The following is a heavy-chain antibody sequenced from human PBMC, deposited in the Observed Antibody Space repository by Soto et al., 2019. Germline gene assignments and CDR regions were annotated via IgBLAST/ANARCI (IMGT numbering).Heavy chain of an antibody. CDR2: IIPIFGTA. Sequence: SVKVSCKASGGTFSSYAISWVRQAPGQGLEWMGGIIPIFGTANYAQKFQGRVTITADKSTSTAYMELSSLRSEDTAVYYCARVTPLAVSGHRYYYYGMSVRRRRSTVTVSS. D-gene: IGHD6-19*01. CDR3: ARVTPLAVSGHRYYYYGMSV. CDR1: GGTFSSYA. J-gene: IGHJ6*01. V-gene: IGHV1-69*06.